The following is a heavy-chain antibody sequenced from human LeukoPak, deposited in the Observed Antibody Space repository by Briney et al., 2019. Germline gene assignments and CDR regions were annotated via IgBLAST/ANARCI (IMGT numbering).Heavy chain of an antibody. Sequence: QPSETLSLTCTVSGGSISSYYWSWIRQPPGKGLEWIGYIYYSESTNYNPSLKSRVTISVDTSKNQFSLKLSSVTAADTAVYYCARARGGVSWFDPWGQGTLVTVSS. CDR2: IYYSEST. CDR3: ARARGGVSWFDP. V-gene: IGHV4-59*01. D-gene: IGHD2-8*02. J-gene: IGHJ5*02. CDR1: GGSISSYY.